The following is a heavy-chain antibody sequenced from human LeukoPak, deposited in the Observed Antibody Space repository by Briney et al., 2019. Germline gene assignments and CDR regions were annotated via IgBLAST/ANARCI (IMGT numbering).Heavy chain of an antibody. J-gene: IGHJ4*02. CDR3: ARDGQTSSIWFDF. V-gene: IGHV3-66*01. D-gene: IGHD6-13*01. CDR2: VLSGATT. CDR1: GFTVSSSY. Sequence: GGSLRLSCAASGFTVSSSYMTWVRQTPGKGLEWVSVVLSGATTYYADSVKGRFTISTDNSKNTLYLQMNSLRAEDTAVYYCARDGQTSSIWFDFWGQGTLVTVSS.